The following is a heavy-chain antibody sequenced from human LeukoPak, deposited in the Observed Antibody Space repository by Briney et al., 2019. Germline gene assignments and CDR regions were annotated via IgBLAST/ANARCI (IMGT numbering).Heavy chain of an antibody. CDR3: ARERGGFGVVMKGAFDI. D-gene: IGHD3-3*01. CDR2: IYYSGST. J-gene: IGHJ3*02. CDR1: GGSISSGGYY. V-gene: IGHV4-31*03. Sequence: SETLSLTCTVSGGSISSGGYYWSWIRQHPGNGLEWIGYIYYSGSTYYNPSLKSRVTISVDTSKNQFSLKLSSVTAADTAVYYCARERGGFGVVMKGAFDIWGQGTMVTVSS.